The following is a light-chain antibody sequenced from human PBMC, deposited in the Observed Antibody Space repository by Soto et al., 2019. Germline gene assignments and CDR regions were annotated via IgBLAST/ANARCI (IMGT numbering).Light chain of an antibody. CDR2: WAS. V-gene: IGKV4-1*01. Sequence: DIVMTQSPDSLAVSLGERATINCKSSQSVLYTSNSKNYIAWYQQKSGQPPKLLIYWASTRESGVPDRFSGGGSATDFTLTISSLQAEDVAVYYCQQYYSVPITVGQGTRPEIK. J-gene: IGKJ5*01. CDR1: QSVLYTSNSKNY. CDR3: QQYYSVPIT.